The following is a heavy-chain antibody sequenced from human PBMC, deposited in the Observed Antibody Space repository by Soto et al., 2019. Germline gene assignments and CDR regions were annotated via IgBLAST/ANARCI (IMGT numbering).Heavy chain of an antibody. V-gene: IGHV1-18*01. CDR1: GYTFSSYA. CDR2: ISAYNGNT. CDR3: ARDPRVYYDSSGYYWVY. D-gene: IGHD3-22*01. Sequence: GASVKVSCKASGYTFSSYAISWVRQAPGQGLEWMGWISAYNGNTNYAQNFQGRVTMTTDTSTSTAYMELRSLRSDDTAVYYCARDPRVYYDSSGYYWVYWGQGTLVTV. J-gene: IGHJ4*02.